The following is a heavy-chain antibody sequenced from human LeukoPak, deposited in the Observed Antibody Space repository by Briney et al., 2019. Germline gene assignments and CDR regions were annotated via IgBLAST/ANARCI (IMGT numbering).Heavy chain of an antibody. Sequence: SETLSLTCTVSGGSISSGGYYWSWIRQPAGKGLEWIGHIYPSGSTNYNPSLKSRVTISVDTSKNQFSLKLSSVTAADTAVYYCARDFYIYGYFFDYWGQGTLVTVSS. CDR1: GGSISSGGYY. V-gene: IGHV4-61*09. CDR2: IYPSGST. CDR3: ARDFYIYGYFFDY. D-gene: IGHD5-18*01. J-gene: IGHJ4*02.